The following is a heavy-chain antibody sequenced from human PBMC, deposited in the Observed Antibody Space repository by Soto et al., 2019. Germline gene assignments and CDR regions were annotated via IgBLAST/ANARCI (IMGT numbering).Heavy chain of an antibody. V-gene: IGHV3-23*01. CDR3: AKDASPNYDILTGYYTRAY. Sequence: PGGSLRLSCAASGFTFSSYAMSWVRQAPGKGLEWVSAISGSGGSTYYADSVRGRFTISRDNSKNTLYLQMNSLRAEDTAVYYCAKDASPNYDILTGYYTRAYWGQGTLVTVSS. CDR1: GFTFSSYA. CDR2: ISGSGGST. J-gene: IGHJ4*02. D-gene: IGHD3-9*01.